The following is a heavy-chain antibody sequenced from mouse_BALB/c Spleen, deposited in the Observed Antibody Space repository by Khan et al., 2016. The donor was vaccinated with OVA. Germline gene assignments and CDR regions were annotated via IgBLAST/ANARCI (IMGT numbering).Heavy chain of an antibody. CDR2: IYPGNSDT. D-gene: IGHD1-3*01. CDR3: TRGGDSSFAD. J-gene: IGHJ3*01. V-gene: IGHV1-5*01. Sequence: EVQLQQSGTVLARPGASVKMSCKASGYSLTSYLIHRVKQRPGQGLEWIGGIYPGNSDTNYNQKFKDKAKLTAASSASTAYMELGSLTYEDSAVYDRTRGGDSSFADWGQGSLMTVAA. CDR1: GYSLTSYL.